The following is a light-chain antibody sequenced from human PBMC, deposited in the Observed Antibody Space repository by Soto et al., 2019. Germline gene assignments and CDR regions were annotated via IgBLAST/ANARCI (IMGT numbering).Light chain of an antibody. V-gene: IGKV3-20*01. CDR1: QTVSTD. J-gene: IGKJ4*01. CDR2: GAS. CDR3: QQYGNSPPIT. Sequence: IVLTQSPATLSLSPGERATLSCRARQTVSTDLSWYQHKPGQAPRLLIYGASTRATGIADRFSGSGSGTDFTLTISRLEPEDFAVYYCQQYGNSPPITFGGGTKVDI.